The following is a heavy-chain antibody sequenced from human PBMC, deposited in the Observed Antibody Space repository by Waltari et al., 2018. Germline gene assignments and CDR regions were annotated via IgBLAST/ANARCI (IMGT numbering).Heavy chain of an antibody. D-gene: IGHD6-19*01. CDR2: ITPGGAP. V-gene: IGHV3-23*04. Sequence: EVQLVESGGGLVQPGGSLSIPCAASSFPLSCCGMSWVRQAPGKGLEWVSGITPGGAPYYADFVRGRFTISRDNSNNMLFLQMNSLRVDDTAIYYCAKEIPYSNGWLHIDSWGQGTLVSVPS. J-gene: IGHJ4*02. CDR3: AKEIPYSNGWLHIDS. CDR1: SFPLSCCG.